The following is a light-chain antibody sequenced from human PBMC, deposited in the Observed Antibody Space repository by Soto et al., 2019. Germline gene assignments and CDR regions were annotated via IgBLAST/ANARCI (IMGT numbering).Light chain of an antibody. CDR2: DVT. CDR1: SSDIGNYNY. Sequence: QAVLTQPRSVSGSPGQSVTISCTGTSSDIGNYNYVSWYQQHPDMAPKLMIYDVTKRPSGVPDRFFGSKSANTASQTISGLQAEDEADYYCCSYAGTNTLIFGGGTKLTVL. J-gene: IGLJ2*01. CDR3: CSYAGTNTLI. V-gene: IGLV2-11*01.